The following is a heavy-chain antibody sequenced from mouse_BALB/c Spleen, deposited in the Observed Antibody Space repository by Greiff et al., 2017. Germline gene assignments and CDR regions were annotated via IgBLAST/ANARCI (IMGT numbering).Heavy chain of an antibody. V-gene: IGHV1S81*02. CDR3: ASLIYYYGSSLSY. D-gene: IGHD1-1*01. J-gene: IGHJ3*01. CDR1: GYTFTSYW. Sequence: QVQLQQPGAELVKPGASVKLSCKASGYTFTSYWMHWVKQRPGQGLEWIGEINPSNGRTNYNEKFKSKATLTVDKSSSTAYMQLSSLTSEDSAVYYCASLIYYYGSSLSYWGQGTLVTVSA. CDR2: INPSNGRT.